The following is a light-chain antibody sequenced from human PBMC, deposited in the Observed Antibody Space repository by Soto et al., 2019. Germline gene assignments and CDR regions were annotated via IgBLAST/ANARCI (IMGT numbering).Light chain of an antibody. CDR2: RNN. J-gene: IGLJ1*01. Sequence: QSALTQPPSASGTPGQRVTISCSGSSSNIGSNYVYWYQQLPGTAPKLLIYRNNQRPSGVPDRFSGSKSGTSASLAISGLRSEDEADYYCAAWADSMSVSGNGTKVTV. CDR3: AAWADSMSV. V-gene: IGLV1-47*01. CDR1: SSNIGSNY.